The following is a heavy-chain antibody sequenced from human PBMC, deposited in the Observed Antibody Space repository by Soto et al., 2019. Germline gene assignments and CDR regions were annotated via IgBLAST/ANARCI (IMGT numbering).Heavy chain of an antibody. D-gene: IGHD3-10*01. J-gene: IGHJ4*02. Sequence: ASETLSLTCTVSGGSISSNDYYWGWIRQPPGKGLQWIGSIYYSGTTYYNPSLKSRVTISVDTSKNQFSLKLTSVTAADTAVYYCARRVYYNSARFDHWGRGTLVTVSS. CDR3: ARRVYYNSARFDH. CDR2: IYYSGTT. CDR1: GGSISSNDYY. V-gene: IGHV4-39*01.